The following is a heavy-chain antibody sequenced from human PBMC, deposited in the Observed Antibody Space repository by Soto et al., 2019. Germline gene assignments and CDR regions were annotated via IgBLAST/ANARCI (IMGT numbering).Heavy chain of an antibody. Sequence: EVQLVESGGGLVKPGGSLRLSCAASGFTFSSYSMNWVRQAPGKGLEWVSSISSSSSYIYYADSVKGRFTISRDNAKNSLYLQMNSLRAEDTAVYYCARSFPPGIAAAWADYWGQGTLVTVSS. CDR3: ARSFPPGIAAAWADY. V-gene: IGHV3-21*01. D-gene: IGHD6-13*01. J-gene: IGHJ4*02. CDR1: GFTFSSYS. CDR2: ISSSSSYI.